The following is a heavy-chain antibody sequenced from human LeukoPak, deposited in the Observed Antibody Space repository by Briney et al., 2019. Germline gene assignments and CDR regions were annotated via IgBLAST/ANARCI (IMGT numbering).Heavy chain of an antibody. CDR1: GFTFSRYA. V-gene: IGHV3-30-3*01. CDR2: ISYDANIGSNK. J-gene: IGHJ5*02. CDR3: ARDTSGLLPAEESEFDP. D-gene: IGHD2-2*01. Sequence: GGSLRLSCATSGFTFSRYAMHWVRQAPGKGLEWVALISYDANIGSNKYYADSVKGRFTISRDNSKNTLYLQMNSLRAEDTAVYYCARDTSGLLPAEESEFDPWGQGTLVTVSS.